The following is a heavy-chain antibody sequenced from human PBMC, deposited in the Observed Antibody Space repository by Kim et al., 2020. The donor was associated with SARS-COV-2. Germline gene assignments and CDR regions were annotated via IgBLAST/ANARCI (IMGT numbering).Heavy chain of an antibody. J-gene: IGHJ4*02. Sequence: YTPSLKSRVLISLNTSRNEFSLTLSSVTAADTAVYFCARDGSFATSGTFDYWGQGTPVTVSS. D-gene: IGHD5-12*01. CDR3: ARDGSFATSGTFDY. V-gene: IGHV4-59*01.